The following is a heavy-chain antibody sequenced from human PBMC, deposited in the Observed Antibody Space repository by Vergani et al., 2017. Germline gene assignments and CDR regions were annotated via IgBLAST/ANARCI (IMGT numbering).Heavy chain of an antibody. Sequence: EVQLLESGGGLVQPGGSLRLSCAASGFTFSSYSMNWVRQAPGKGLEWVSSISSSSSYIYYADSVKGRFTISRDNAKNSLYLQMNSLRAEDTAVYYCARDRGYDDAFDIWGQGTMVTVSS. CDR3: ARDRGYDDAFDI. CDR2: ISSSSSYI. V-gene: IGHV3-21*01. D-gene: IGHD5-12*01. CDR1: GFTFSSYS. J-gene: IGHJ3*02.